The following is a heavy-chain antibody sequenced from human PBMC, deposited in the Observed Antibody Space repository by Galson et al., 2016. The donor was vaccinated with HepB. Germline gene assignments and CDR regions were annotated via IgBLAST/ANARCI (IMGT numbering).Heavy chain of an antibody. V-gene: IGHV3-13*01. CDR2: IDPEGDT. CDR3: ARGSSWSTVKYALDV. Sequence: SLRLSCATSGFTFRNYDMHWVRQATGRGLEWVSGIDPEGDTYYAGSAKGRFTLSRQNARNSLSLQMNSLRAGDTAVYYCARGSSWSTVKYALDVWGKGTTVTVSS. J-gene: IGHJ6*04. D-gene: IGHD6-19*01. CDR1: GFTFRNYD.